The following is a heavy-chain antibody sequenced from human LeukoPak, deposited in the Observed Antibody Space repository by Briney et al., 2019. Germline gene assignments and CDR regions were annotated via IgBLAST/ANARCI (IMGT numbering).Heavy chain of an antibody. CDR2: MNPNSGNT. CDR1: GYTFTSYD. CDR3: ARGKPRVAVAGGYFDY. D-gene: IGHD6-19*01. J-gene: IGHJ4*02. Sequence: ASVKHSCKASGYTFTSYDINWVRQATGQGLEWMGWMNPNSGNTGYAQKFQGRATMTRNTSISTAYMELSSLRSEDTAVYYCARGKPRVAVAGGYFDYWGQGTLVTVSS. V-gene: IGHV1-8*01.